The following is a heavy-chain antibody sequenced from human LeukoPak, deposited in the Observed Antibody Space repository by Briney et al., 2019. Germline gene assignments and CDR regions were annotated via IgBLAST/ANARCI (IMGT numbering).Heavy chain of an antibody. V-gene: IGHV3-11*01. CDR1: GFTFSDYY. J-gene: IGHJ5*02. D-gene: IGHD3-9*01. Sequence: GGSLRLSCAASGFTFSDYYMSWIREAPGEGVEWVSYISSSGSTIYYADSVKGRFTISRDDAKNSLYLQMNSLRAEDTAVYYCARDRVLRYFDWLSSPFDPWGQGTLVTVSS. CDR3: ARDRVLRYFDWLSSPFDP. CDR2: ISSSGSTI.